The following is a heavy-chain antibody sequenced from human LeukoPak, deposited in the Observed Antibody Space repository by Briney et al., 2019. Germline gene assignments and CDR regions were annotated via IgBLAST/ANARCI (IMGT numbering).Heavy chain of an antibody. CDR2: IYPGDSDT. J-gene: IGHJ5*02. V-gene: IGHV5-51*01. CDR3: ARMTTVTTGCLDP. D-gene: IGHD4-17*01. Sequence: GESLKISCKGSGYSFTSYWIGWVRQMPGKGLEWMGIIYPGDSDTRYSPSFQGQVTISADKSISTAYLQRSSLKASDTAMYYCARMTTVTTGCLDPWGQGTLVTVSS. CDR1: GYSFTSYW.